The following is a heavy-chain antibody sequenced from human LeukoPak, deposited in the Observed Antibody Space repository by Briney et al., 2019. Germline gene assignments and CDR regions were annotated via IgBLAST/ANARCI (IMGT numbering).Heavy chain of an antibody. CDR3: ARDNYDSSGPYYFDY. CDR1: GFTFSSYW. CDR2: IKQDGSEK. Sequence: PGGSLRLSCAASGFTFSSYWKSWVRQAPGKGLEWVANIKQDGSEKYYVDSVKGRFTISRDNAKNSLYLQMNSLRAEDTAVYYCARDNYDSSGPYYFDYWGQGTLVTVSS. V-gene: IGHV3-7*01. J-gene: IGHJ4*02. D-gene: IGHD3-22*01.